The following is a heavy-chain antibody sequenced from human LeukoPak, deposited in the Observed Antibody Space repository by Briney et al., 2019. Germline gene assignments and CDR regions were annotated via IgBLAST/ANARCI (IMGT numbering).Heavy chain of an antibody. Sequence: GGCRRLSCVASGFTVGEFWVALVRQAPGKGLEWVAHIKEDRTADYYVDSVKGRFTISKDDGKNSLHLHMNSLRVEDTAVYHCVRGGWELDYWGQRTLVTVSS. CDR2: IKEDRTAD. V-gene: IGHV3-7*01. CDR1: GFTVGEFW. D-gene: IGHD4-23*01. CDR3: VRGGWELDY. J-gene: IGHJ4*02.